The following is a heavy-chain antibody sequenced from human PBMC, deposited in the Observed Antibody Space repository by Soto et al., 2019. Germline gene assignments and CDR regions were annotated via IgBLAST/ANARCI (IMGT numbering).Heavy chain of an antibody. J-gene: IGHJ4*02. D-gene: IGHD6-19*01. V-gene: IGHV4-59*01. CDR1: GGSISGSY. CDR3: ARSVAVPGAHMDY. Sequence: SETLSLTCSVSGGSISGSYWSLIRQSPGKGLEWLGYVYYTGSTNYSPSLRSRVSISVDTSKNEFSLRLSSVTAADTAVYFCARSVAVPGAHMDYWGQGTKVTVSS. CDR2: VYYTGST.